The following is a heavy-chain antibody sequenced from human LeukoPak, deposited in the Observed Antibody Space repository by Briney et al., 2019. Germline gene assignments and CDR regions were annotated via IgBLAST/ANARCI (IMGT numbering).Heavy chain of an antibody. CDR2: IYYSGST. CDR3: ARGQSGAPDAFDI. D-gene: IGHD1-14*01. J-gene: IGHJ3*02. Sequence: SETLSLTCTVSGGSISSYYWSWIRQPPGKGLEWIACIYYSGSTNYNPSLKSRVTISVDTSKSQFSLKLSSVTAADTAVYYCARGQSGAPDAFDIWGQGTMVTVSS. V-gene: IGHV4-59*01. CDR1: GGSISSYY.